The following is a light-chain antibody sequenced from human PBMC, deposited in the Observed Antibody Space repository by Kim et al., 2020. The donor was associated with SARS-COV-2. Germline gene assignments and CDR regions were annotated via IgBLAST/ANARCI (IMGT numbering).Light chain of an antibody. CDR2: EVS. Sequence: EIVLTQSPAMLSLSPGERATLSCRASQSVSDSLAWYQQKPGQAPRLLIYEVSHRATGIPARFSGSGSCTDFTLSINSLEPEDFAVYYCQQRSNWPTFGQGTKLEI. CDR1: QSVSDS. J-gene: IGKJ2*01. V-gene: IGKV3-11*01. CDR3: QQRSNWPT.